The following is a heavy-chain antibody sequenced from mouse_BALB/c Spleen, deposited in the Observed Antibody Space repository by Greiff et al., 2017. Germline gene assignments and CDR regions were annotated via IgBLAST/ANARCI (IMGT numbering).Heavy chain of an antibody. CDR1: GFAFSSYD. Sequence: EVMLVESGGGLVQPGGSLKLSCAASGFAFSSYDMSWVRQTPEKRLEWVAYISSGGGSTYYPDTVKGRFTISRDNAKNTLYLQMSSLKSEDTAMYYCARHYYGSYYYAMDYWGQGTSVTVSS. CDR2: ISSGGGST. CDR3: ARHYYGSYYYAMDY. D-gene: IGHD1-2*01. V-gene: IGHV5-12-1*01. J-gene: IGHJ4*01.